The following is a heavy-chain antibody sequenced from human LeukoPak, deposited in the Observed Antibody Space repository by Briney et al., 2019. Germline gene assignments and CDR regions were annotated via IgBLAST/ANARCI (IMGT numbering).Heavy chain of an antibody. V-gene: IGHV3-33*06. CDR3: AKGALGYCSSTSCPSGLDFDY. J-gene: IGHJ4*02. Sequence: PGRSLRLSCAASGFTFSSYGMHWVRQAPGKGLEWVAVIWYDGSNKYYADSVKGQFTISRDNSKNTLYLQMNSLRAEDTAVYYCAKGALGYCSSTSCPSGLDFDYWGQGTLVTVSS. CDR2: IWYDGSNK. D-gene: IGHD2-2*01. CDR1: GFTFSSYG.